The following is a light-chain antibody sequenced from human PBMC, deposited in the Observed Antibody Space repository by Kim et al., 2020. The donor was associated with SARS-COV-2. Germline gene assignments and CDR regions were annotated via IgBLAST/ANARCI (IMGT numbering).Light chain of an antibody. CDR2: AGS. J-gene: IGKJ1*01. CDR1: QSVSSNF. Sequence: SPGERATLSCRASQSVSSNFRAWYQQKPGQTPRLLIYAGSSRAAGIPDRFSGGGSETDFTLTISRLEPEDFAVYYCQQYGTSPRTFGQGTKVDIK. V-gene: IGKV3-20*01. CDR3: QQYGTSPRT.